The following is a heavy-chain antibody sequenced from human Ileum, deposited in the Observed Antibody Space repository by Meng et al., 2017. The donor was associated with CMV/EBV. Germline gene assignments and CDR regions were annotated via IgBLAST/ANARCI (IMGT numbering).Heavy chain of an antibody. J-gene: IGHJ4*02. CDR2: LRTSGTT. Sequence: QLREVGPGRVMPSEPLSLTWIGPGDSISGYHWTWIRKPAGKGLEWIGRLRTSGTTDHNPSLKSRVTLSIDTSKNQFSLKLNSVTAADTAVYYCGRAGARGVPVDMWGQGTLVTVSS. CDR3: GRAGARGVPVDM. D-gene: IGHD3-10*01. CDR1: GDSISGYH. V-gene: IGHV4-4*07.